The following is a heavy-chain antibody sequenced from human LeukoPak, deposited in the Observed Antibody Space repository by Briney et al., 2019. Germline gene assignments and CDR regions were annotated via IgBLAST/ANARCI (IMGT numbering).Heavy chain of an antibody. CDR2: ITSSSSTI. V-gene: IGHV3-48*01. CDR3: ARASCWNCYYMDV. CDR1: EFTFSSYS. J-gene: IGHJ6*03. D-gene: IGHD1-1*01. Sequence: PGGSLRLSCAASEFTFSSYSMNWVRQAPGKGLEWVSFITSSSSTIYYADSVKGRFTISRDNAKKSLYLQMNSLTAEDTALYYCARASCWNCYYMDVWGKGTTVTVSS.